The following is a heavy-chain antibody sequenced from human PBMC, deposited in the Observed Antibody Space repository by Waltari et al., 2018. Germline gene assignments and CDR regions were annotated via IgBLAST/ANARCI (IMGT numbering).Heavy chain of an antibody. D-gene: IGHD3-22*01. J-gene: IGHJ4*02. Sequence: QVQLVQSGAEVKKPGSSVKVSCKASGGTFSSYAISWVRQATGQGLEWMGSITPTFGTANSSQKFQGRVTITADKSTITAYMELSSLRSEDTAVYYCARDLLHYYDSSGYYSHYWGQGTLVTVSS. CDR1: GGTFSSYA. V-gene: IGHV1-69*13. CDR2: ITPTFGTA. CDR3: ARDLLHYYDSSGYYSHY.